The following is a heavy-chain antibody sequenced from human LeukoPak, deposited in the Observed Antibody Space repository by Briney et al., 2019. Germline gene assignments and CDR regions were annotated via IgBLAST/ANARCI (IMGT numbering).Heavy chain of an antibody. CDR2: INWNGGST. D-gene: IGHD6-19*01. Sequence: GGSLRLSCAASGFTFYDYGLSGVREAPGKGLEGVSTINWNGGSTVYADSVRGRFTISRDNAKNSLYLQMNSLRAEDTALYYCARVSDISVAAYFDYWGQGTLVTVSS. J-gene: IGHJ4*02. V-gene: IGHV3-20*04. CDR3: ARVSDISVAAYFDY. CDR1: GFTFYDYG.